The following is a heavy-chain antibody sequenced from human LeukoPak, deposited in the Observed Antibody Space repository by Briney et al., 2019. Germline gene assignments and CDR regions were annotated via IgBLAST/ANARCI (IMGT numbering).Heavy chain of an antibody. V-gene: IGHV1-69*04. CDR2: IIPILGIA. CDR3: AREFCSGGSCYYWTQSPIDY. D-gene: IGHD2-15*01. J-gene: IGHJ4*02. Sequence: SVKVSCKASGGTFSSYAISWVRQAPGQGLEWMGRIIPILGIANYAQKFQGRVTITADKSTSTAYMELSSPRSEDTAVYYCAREFCSGGSCYYWTQSPIDYWGQGTLVTVSS. CDR1: GGTFSSYA.